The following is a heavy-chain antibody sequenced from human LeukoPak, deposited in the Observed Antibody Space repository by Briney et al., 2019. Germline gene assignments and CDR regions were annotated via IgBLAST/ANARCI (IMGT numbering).Heavy chain of an antibody. J-gene: IGHJ4*02. V-gene: IGHV4-38-2*02. D-gene: IGHD3-16*02. CDR3: AREIGYYDYVWGSYRSNYYFDY. CDR2: IYHSGST. CDR1: GYSISSGYY. Sequence: PSETLSLTCTVSGYSISSGYYWGWIRQPPGKGLGWIGRIYHSGSTYYNPSLKSRVTISVDTSKNQFSLKLSSVTAADTAVYYCAREIGYYDYVWGSYRSNYYFDYWGQGTLATVSS.